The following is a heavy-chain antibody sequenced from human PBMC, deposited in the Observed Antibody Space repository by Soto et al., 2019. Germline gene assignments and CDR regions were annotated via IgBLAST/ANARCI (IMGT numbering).Heavy chain of an antibody. Sequence: PGESLKISCKGSGYSFTSYWIGWVRQMPGKGLEWMGIIYPGDSDTRYSPSFQGQVTISADKSISTAYLQWSSLKASDTAMYYCARRLGERFLEWSQSPTDYYYYYYMDVWGKGTTVTVSS. J-gene: IGHJ6*03. CDR2: IYPGDSDT. CDR3: ARRLGERFLEWSQSPTDYYYYYYMDV. D-gene: IGHD3-3*01. CDR1: GYSFTSYW. V-gene: IGHV5-51*01.